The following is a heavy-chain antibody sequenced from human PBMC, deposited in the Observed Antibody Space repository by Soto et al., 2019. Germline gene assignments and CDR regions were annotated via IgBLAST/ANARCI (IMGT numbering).Heavy chain of an antibody. CDR3: ARPRTYNKYGEGFYGVDV. D-gene: IGHD4-4*01. Sequence: PSETLSLTCTVSGGSISSGDYYWGWFRQPPGKGLEWIGSLYYSGTTYYNSSLKSRVTISRDTSKNQFSLKVSSVTAADAGVYYCARPRTYNKYGEGFYGVDVWGQGTTVTVSS. J-gene: IGHJ6*02. V-gene: IGHV4-39*01. CDR1: GGSISSGDYY. CDR2: LYYSGTT.